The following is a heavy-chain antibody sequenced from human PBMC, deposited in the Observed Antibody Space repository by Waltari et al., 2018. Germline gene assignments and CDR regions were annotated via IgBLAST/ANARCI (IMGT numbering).Heavy chain of an antibody. V-gene: IGHV3-66*02. Sequence: EVQLVESGGGLVQPGGSLRLSCAASGFTVSSNYMSWVRQAPGKGLEWVSVIYSGGSTYDADSVKGRFTISRDNSKNTLYLQMNSLRAEDTAVYYCAREGGSGSYYYYYGMDVWGQGTTVTVSS. CDR1: GFTVSSNY. CDR2: IYSGGST. D-gene: IGHD3-10*01. J-gene: IGHJ6*02. CDR3: AREGGSGSYYYYYGMDV.